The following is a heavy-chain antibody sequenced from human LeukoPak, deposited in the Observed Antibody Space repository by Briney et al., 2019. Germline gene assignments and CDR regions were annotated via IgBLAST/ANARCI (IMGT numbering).Heavy chain of an antibody. D-gene: IGHD3-3*01. CDR1: GFTFSSYS. Sequence: GGSLRLSCAASGFTFSSYSMNWVRQAPGKGLEWVSHISSSSSTIYYADSVKGRFTISRDNAKKSLYLQMSSLRAEGSAIYYCARDRGDYDFWSGSPIDSWGQGTPVTVSS. V-gene: IGHV3-48*04. J-gene: IGHJ4*02. CDR2: ISSSSSTI. CDR3: ARDRGDYDFWSGSPIDS.